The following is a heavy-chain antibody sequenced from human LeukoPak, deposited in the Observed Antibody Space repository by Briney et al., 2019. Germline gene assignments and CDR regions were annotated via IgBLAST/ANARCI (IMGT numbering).Heavy chain of an antibody. Sequence: GGSLRLSCAASGFTFSSYGMHWVRQAPGKGLEWVAFIRYDGSNKYYADSVKGRFTISRDSSKNTLYLQMNSLRAEDTAVYYCAKDLSVGVETTQGFDYWGQGTLVTVSS. V-gene: IGHV3-30*02. CDR2: IRYDGSNK. D-gene: IGHD3-10*01. J-gene: IGHJ4*02. CDR1: GFTFSSYG. CDR3: AKDLSVGVETTQGFDY.